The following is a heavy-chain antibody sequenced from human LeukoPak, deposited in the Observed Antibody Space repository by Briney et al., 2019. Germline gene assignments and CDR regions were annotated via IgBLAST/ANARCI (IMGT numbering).Heavy chain of an antibody. J-gene: IGHJ4*02. CDR3: ARDPLYGSGSPY. Sequence: SETLSLTCTVSGGSISSSYYYWSWIRQPPGKGLEWIGYIYYSGSTNYNPSLKSRVTISVDTSKNQFSLKLSSVTAADTAVYYCARDPLYGSGSPYWGQGTLVTVSS. CDR2: IYYSGST. CDR1: GGSISSSYYY. V-gene: IGHV4-61*01. D-gene: IGHD3-10*01.